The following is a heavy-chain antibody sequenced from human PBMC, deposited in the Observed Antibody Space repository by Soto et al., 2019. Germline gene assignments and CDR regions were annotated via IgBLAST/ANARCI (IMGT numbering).Heavy chain of an antibody. CDR3: ARRSSGWDFDH. Sequence: EVQLLESGGGLVQPGGSLRLSCAASGFTFSSYAMNWVRQAPGKGLEWVSVISGSGDSTYYADSVKGRFTISRDTSKNTLYLQMNSLRAEDTAVYYCARRSSGWDFDHWGQGTLVTVSS. D-gene: IGHD6-19*01. J-gene: IGHJ4*02. CDR2: ISGSGDST. V-gene: IGHV3-23*01. CDR1: GFTFSSYA.